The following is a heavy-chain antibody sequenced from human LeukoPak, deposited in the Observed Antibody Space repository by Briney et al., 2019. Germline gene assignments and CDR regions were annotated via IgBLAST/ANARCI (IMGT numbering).Heavy chain of an antibody. V-gene: IGHV4-30-2*01. CDR2: IYHSGST. Sequence: SETLSLTCAVSGGSISSGGYSWSWIRQPPGKGLEWIGYIYHSGSTYYNPSLKSRVTISVDRSKNQFSLKLSSVTAADTAVYYCARTHYDLLTHWGQGTLVTVSS. CDR1: GGSISSGGYS. CDR3: ARTHYDLLTH. D-gene: IGHD3-9*01. J-gene: IGHJ4*02.